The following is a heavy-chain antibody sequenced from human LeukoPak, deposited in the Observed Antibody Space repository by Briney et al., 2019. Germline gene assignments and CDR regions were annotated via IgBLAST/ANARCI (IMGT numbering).Heavy chain of an antibody. Sequence: PSETLSLTCAVYGGSFSGYYWSWIRQPPGKGLEWIGEINHSGSTNYNPSLKSRVTMSVDTSKNQFSLKLSSVTAADTAVYYCATLSPYVWGSYRYSWGQGTLVTVSS. CDR3: ATLSPYVWGSYRYS. J-gene: IGHJ4*02. CDR2: INHSGST. D-gene: IGHD3-16*01. V-gene: IGHV4-34*01. CDR1: GGSFSGYY.